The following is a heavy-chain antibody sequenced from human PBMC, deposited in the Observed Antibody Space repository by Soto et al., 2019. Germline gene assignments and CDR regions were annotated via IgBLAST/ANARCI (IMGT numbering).Heavy chain of an antibody. CDR1: GGSISSYY. Sequence: SETLSLTCTVSGGSISSYYWSWIRQPPGKGLEWIGYIYYSGSTNYNPSLKSRVTISVDTSKNQFSLKLSSVTAADTAVYYCARGTLLLWFGGFDYWGQGTLVNVSS. D-gene: IGHD3-10*01. J-gene: IGHJ4*02. V-gene: IGHV4-59*01. CDR2: IYYSGST. CDR3: ARGTLLLWFGGFDY.